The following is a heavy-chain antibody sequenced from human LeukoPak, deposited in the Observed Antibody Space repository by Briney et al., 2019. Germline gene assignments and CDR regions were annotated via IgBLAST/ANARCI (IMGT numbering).Heavy chain of an antibody. V-gene: IGHV4-30-4*01. CDR2: IYYSGST. D-gene: IGHD2-2*03. CDR3: ASVDIVVVPAARGSSSWNY. CDR1: CVSISSGDDY. Sequence: PSQTLSLTCTVSCVSISSGDDYWSWIRQPPGKGLEWIGYIYYSGSTYYNPSLKSRVTISVDTSKNQFSLKLSSVTAADTAVYYCASVDIVVVPAARGSSSWNYWGQGTLVTVSS. J-gene: IGHJ4*02.